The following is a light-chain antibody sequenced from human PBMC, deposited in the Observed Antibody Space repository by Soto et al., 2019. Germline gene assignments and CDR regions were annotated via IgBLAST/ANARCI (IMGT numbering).Light chain of an antibody. V-gene: IGKV3-15*01. Sequence: EIVLAQSPGTLSLSPGERATLSCRASQSVNSNLAWYQQKAGQAPRLLIYGTSTRATGIPARFSGSGSGTEFTLTISSLQSEDFAVYYCQQYSNWPPITFGQGTRLEIK. CDR2: GTS. CDR3: QQYSNWPPIT. CDR1: QSVNSN. J-gene: IGKJ5*01.